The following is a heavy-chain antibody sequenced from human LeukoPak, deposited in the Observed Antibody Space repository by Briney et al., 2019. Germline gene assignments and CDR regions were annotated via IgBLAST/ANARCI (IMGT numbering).Heavy chain of an antibody. D-gene: IGHD6-13*01. J-gene: IGHJ4*02. CDR1: GGSISSYY. Sequence: SETLSLTCTVSGGSISSYYWSWIRQPPGKGLEWIGYIYYSGSTNYNPSLKRRVTISVDTSKNQFSLKLSSVTAADTAVYYCARDLGAAAGYFDYWGQGTLVTVSS. CDR2: IYYSGST. CDR3: ARDLGAAAGYFDY. V-gene: IGHV4-59*01.